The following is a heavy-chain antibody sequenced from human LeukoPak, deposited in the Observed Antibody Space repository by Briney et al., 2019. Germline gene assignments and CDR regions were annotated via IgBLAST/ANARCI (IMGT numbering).Heavy chain of an antibody. D-gene: IGHD6-13*01. CDR1: GGSISSYY. CDR2: IYHTGTT. CDR3: ARQNPAAEGQGLDH. V-gene: IGHV4-59*08. J-gene: IGHJ4*02. Sequence: SETLSLTCTVSGGSISSYYWSWIRQPPGKGLDWIGYIYHTGTTNYDPSLKSRVTMSVDTSKNQFSLKLTSVTAADTAVYYCARQNPAAEGQGLDHWGQGALVTVSS.